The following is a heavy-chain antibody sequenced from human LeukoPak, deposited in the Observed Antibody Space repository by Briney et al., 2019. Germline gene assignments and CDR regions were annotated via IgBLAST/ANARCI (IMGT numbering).Heavy chain of an antibody. CDR3: ARAPSEIGVYYPEYFRH. D-gene: IGHD3-22*01. J-gene: IGHJ1*01. CDR1: GFTFSSYW. Sequence: AGSLTLSCAASGFTFSSYWMHWVRQAPGKGLVWVSRIKSDGSTNYADSVKGRYTISRDNAKNTLSLQMNSLRAEDTGVYYCARAPSEIGVYYPEYFRHWGGDNVVPVSS. V-gene: IGHV3-74*01. CDR2: IKSDGST.